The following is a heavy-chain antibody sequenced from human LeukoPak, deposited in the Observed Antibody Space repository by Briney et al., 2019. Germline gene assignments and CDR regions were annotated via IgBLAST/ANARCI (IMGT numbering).Heavy chain of an antibody. D-gene: IGHD3-10*01. CDR3: ARNGWGSGSYWFY. Sequence: ASETLPLTCEVSGASLSGYYWSWIRQAPGKGLEWIGEISHSGSTNYNPSLKSRVTISAHTSKNQFSLKLSSVIGADTAVYFCARNGWGSGSYWFYWGQGTLVTVSA. CDR2: ISHSGST. V-gene: IGHV4-34*01. J-gene: IGHJ4*02. CDR1: GASLSGYY.